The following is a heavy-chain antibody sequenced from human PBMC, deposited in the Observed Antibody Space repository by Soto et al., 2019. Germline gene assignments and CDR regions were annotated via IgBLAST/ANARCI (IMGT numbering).Heavy chain of an antibody. CDR3: ARVATADNYDY. V-gene: IGHV3-72*01. Sequence: EVQLVESGGGLVQPGGSLRLSCAASGFTFSDHYMDWVRQAPGKGLEWVGRSRKKVNSYTTEYAASVKGRFTISRDDSKNSRYLHMNSLKTEDTAFYYCARVATADNYDYWGQGTLVTVSS. J-gene: IGHJ4*02. CDR1: GFTFSDHY. D-gene: IGHD2-21*02. CDR2: SRKKVNSYTT.